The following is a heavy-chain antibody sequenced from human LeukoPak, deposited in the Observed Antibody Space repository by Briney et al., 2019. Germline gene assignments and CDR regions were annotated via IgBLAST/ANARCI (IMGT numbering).Heavy chain of an antibody. CDR2: INTNTGNP. D-gene: IGHD6-6*01. V-gene: IGHV7-4-1*02. Sequence: GASVKVSCKASGYTFTSYAMNWVRQAPGQGLEWMGWINTNTGNPTYAQGFTGRFVFSLDTSVSTAYLQTSSLKAEDTAVYYCARALGRTKRYSSSFLVKDETGQWGQGTLVTVSS. J-gene: IGHJ4*02. CDR1: GYTFTSYA. CDR3: ARALGRTKRYSSSFLVKDETGQ.